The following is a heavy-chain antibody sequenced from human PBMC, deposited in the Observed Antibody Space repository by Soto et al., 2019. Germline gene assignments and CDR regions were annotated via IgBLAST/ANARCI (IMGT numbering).Heavy chain of an antibody. V-gene: IGHV3-33*01. D-gene: IGHD3-10*01. CDR2: IWYDGSNK. Sequence: QVQLVESGGGVVQPGRSLRLSCAASGFTFSTYGMHWVRQAPGKGLEWVAVIWYDGSNKYYADSVKGRFTISRDNSKNTLYLQMNSLRDEDTAVYYCARENPWFGYYYGMDVWGQGTTVTVSS. CDR1: GFTFSTYG. CDR3: ARENPWFGYYYGMDV. J-gene: IGHJ6*02.